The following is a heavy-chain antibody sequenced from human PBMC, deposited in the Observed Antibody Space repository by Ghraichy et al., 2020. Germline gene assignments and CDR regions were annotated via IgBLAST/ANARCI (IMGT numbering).Heavy chain of an antibody. D-gene: IGHD6-19*01. CDR1: GGSISSSSYY. CDR3: ARVRGGSNGWPIDY. V-gene: IGHV4-39*01. J-gene: IGHJ4*02. Sequence: SEALSHTCTVSGGSISSSSYYWGWIRQPPGKGLEWVGSGYYSGSTNYSPSIKSRIIISVDTSKNQFSLKLTSLTAADTAVYYCARVRGGSNGWPIDYWGQGTLVTVSS. CDR2: GYYSGST.